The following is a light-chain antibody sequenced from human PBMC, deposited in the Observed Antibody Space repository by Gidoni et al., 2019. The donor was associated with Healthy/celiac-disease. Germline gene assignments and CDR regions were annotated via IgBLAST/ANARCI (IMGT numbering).Light chain of an antibody. J-gene: IGKJ2*01. CDR2: GAS. CDR3: QQYGSSLMYT. Sequence: EIVFTQSPGTLSLSPGERATLSCRASQSVSSSYLAWYQQKPGQAPRLLIYGASSRATGIPDRFSGSGSGTDFTLTISRLEPEEFAVYYCQQYGSSLMYTFGQGTKLEIK. CDR1: QSVSSSY. V-gene: IGKV3-20*01.